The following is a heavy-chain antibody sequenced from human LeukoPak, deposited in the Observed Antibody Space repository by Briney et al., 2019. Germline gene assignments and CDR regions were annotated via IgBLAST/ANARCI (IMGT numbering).Heavy chain of an antibody. D-gene: IGHD3-22*01. Sequence: GGSLRLSCAASGFTFSSYAMHWVRQAPGKGLEWVAVISYDGSNKYYADSVKGRFTISRDNSKNTLYPQMNSLRAEDTAVYYCARGGDTYYYDSSGYWGAYWGQGTLVTVSS. CDR1: GFTFSSYA. V-gene: IGHV3-30-3*01. CDR3: ARGGDTYYYDSSGYWGAY. J-gene: IGHJ4*02. CDR2: ISYDGSNK.